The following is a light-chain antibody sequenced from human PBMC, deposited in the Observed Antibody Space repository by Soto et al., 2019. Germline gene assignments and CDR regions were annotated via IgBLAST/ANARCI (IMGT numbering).Light chain of an antibody. CDR2: DVN. V-gene: IGLV2-14*01. CDR1: SSDIGSYKY. CDR3: SSYRSSSAV. Sequence: QAVVTQPASVSGSPGQSITISCTGTSSDIGSYKYVSWYQQLPGKAPKLMIYDVNSRPSGVSNRFSGSKSGNTASLTISGLQAEDEADYYCSSYRSSSAVFGSGTKLTVL. J-gene: IGLJ1*01.